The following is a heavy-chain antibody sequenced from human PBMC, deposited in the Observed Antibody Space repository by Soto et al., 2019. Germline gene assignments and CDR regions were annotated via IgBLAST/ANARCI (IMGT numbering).Heavy chain of an antibody. Sequence: SETLSLTSTVYGLNFIGYYWSWIRQPPGKGLEWIGEINHSGSTNYNPSLKSRVTIPVDTSKNQFSLKLSSVTAADTAVYYCARGDYSNYRGYYYYYGMDVWGQGTTVTVSS. CDR3: ARGDYSNYRGYYYYYGMDV. J-gene: IGHJ6*02. D-gene: IGHD4-4*01. CDR1: GLNFIGYY. V-gene: IGHV4-34*01. CDR2: INHSGST.